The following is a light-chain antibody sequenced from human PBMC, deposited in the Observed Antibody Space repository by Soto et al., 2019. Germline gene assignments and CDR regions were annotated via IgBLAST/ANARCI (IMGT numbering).Light chain of an antibody. Sequence: QSVLTRPPSASGTPGQRVTISCSGSSSNIGSNAVNWYQQFPGTAPKLLIFSNNQRPSGVPDRFSGSKSGTSASLAISGLQSEDEGDYYCAAWDDSLKGYVFGTGTKLTVL. V-gene: IGLV1-44*01. CDR1: SSNIGSNA. CDR2: SNN. CDR3: AAWDDSLKGYV. J-gene: IGLJ1*01.